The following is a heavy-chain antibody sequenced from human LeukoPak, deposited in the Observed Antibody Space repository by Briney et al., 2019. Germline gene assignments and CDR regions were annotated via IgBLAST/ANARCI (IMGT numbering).Heavy chain of an antibody. V-gene: IGHV1-8*03. CDR2: MNPNSGNT. Sequence: ASVKVSCKGSGYTFTSYDINWVRQATGQALEWMGWMNPNSGNTGYAQKFQGRVTITRNTSISTAYMELSSLRSEDTAVYYCARAAAYSNSREGIDVWGKGTTVTVSS. D-gene: IGHD4-11*01. J-gene: IGHJ6*03. CDR3: ARAAAYSNSREGIDV. CDR1: GYTFTSYD.